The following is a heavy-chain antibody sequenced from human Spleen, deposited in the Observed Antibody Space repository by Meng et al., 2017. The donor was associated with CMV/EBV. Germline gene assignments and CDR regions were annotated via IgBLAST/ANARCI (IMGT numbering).Heavy chain of an antibody. CDR3: AKSSPDYSDAFDI. CDR2: LSGRGGSS. Sequence: GGSLRLSCVVSGLTFSSYAMTWVRQDPGKGLEWVSDLSGRGGSSYYADSVKGRLTISRDNSKNTLYLQMNSLRAEDTAVYYCAKSSPDYSDAFDIWGPGTMVTVSS. V-gene: IGHV3-23*01. D-gene: IGHD4-11*01. J-gene: IGHJ3*02. CDR1: GLTFSSYA.